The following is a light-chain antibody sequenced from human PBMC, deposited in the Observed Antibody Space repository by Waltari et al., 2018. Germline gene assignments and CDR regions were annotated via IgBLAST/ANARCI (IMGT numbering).Light chain of an antibody. V-gene: IGKV3-20*01. J-gene: IGKJ1*01. CDR2: GAS. Sequence: EIVLTQSPATPSLSPGESATLSCRASQSVSRTLAWYQQKPGQAPRLLIYGASIRATGIPDRFSGSGSGTDFSLTISRLEPEDFAVYYCQHYVRLPVTFGQGTKVEIK. CDR1: QSVSRT. CDR3: QHYVRLPVT.